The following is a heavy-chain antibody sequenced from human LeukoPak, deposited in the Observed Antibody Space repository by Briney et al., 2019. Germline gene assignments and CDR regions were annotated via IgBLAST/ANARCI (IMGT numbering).Heavy chain of an antibody. CDR1: GFTFSSYG. CDR2: ISYDGSNK. D-gene: IGHD5-18*01. V-gene: IGHV3-30*18. J-gene: IGHJ5*02. Sequence: GGSLRLSCAASGFTFSSYGMHWVRQAPGKGLEWVAVISYDGSNKYYADSVKGRFTISRDNSKNTLYLQMNSLRAEDTAVYYCAKDPDEGTAMVYNWFDPWGQGTLVTVSS. CDR3: AKDPDEGTAMVYNWFDP.